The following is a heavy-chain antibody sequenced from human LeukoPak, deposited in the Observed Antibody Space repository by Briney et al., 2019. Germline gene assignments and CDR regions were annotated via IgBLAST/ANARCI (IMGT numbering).Heavy chain of an antibody. J-gene: IGHJ4*02. CDR1: GGSISSSSYY. V-gene: IGHV4-39*01. CDR2: IYYSGST. D-gene: IGHD2-15*01. Sequence: SETLSLTCTVSGGSISSSSYYWGWIRQPPGKGLEWIGSIYYSGSTYYNPSLKSRVTISVDTLKNQFSLKLSSVTAADTAVYYCARLTRLAATGDYWGQGTLVTVSS. CDR3: ARLTRLAATGDY.